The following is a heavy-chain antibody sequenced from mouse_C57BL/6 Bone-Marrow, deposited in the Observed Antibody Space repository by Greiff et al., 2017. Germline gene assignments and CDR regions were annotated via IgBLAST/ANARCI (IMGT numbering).Heavy chain of an antibody. Sequence: EVQLQQSGPGLVKPSQSLSLTCSVTGYSITSGYYWNWIRQFPGNKLEWMGYISYDGSNNYNPSLKNRISITRDTSKNQFFLKLNSVTTEDTATYYGARERTTVVADWYFDVWGTGTTVTVSS. CDR1: GYSITSGYY. J-gene: IGHJ1*03. CDR3: ARERTTVVADWYFDV. D-gene: IGHD1-1*01. V-gene: IGHV3-6*01. CDR2: ISYDGSN.